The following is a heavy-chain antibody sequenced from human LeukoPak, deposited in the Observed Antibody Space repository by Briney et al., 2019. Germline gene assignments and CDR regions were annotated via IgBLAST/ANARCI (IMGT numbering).Heavy chain of an antibody. J-gene: IGHJ4*02. CDR2: IYYSGST. Sequence: ETLSLTCTVSGGSISSSSYCWGWIRQPPGKGLEWIGSIYYSGSTYYNPSLKSRVTISVDTSKNQFSLKLSSVTAADTAVYYCARGVVVPAASSFDYWGQGTLVTVSS. D-gene: IGHD2-2*01. V-gene: IGHV4-39*01. CDR3: ARGVVVPAASSFDY. CDR1: GGSISSSSYC.